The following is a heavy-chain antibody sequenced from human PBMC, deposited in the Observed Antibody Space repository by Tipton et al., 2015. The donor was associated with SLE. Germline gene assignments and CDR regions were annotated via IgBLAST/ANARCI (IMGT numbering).Heavy chain of an antibody. V-gene: IGHV3-15*01. J-gene: IGHJ4*02. CDR3: IPRGYSGY. Sequence: SLRLSCTVSGFTFTNAWMSWVRQAPGKGLEWVGRIKSKADGGTTDYVAPVKGRFTMSRDDSKNTLHLQMNSLKTEDTAVYYCIPRGYSGYWGQGTLVTVSS. CDR1: GFTFTNAW. CDR2: IKSKADGGTT. D-gene: IGHD5-12*01.